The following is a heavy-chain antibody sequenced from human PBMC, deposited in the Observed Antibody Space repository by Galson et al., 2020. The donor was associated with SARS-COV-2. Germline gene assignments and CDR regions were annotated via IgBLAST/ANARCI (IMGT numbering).Heavy chain of an antibody. V-gene: IGHV1-8*01. J-gene: IGHJ3*02. D-gene: IGHD3-22*01. Sequence: ASVKVSCKASGYTFTSYDINWVRQATGQGLEWMGWMNPNSGNTGYAQKFQGRVTMTRNTSISTAYMELSSLRSEDTAVYYCARARRRPYDSSGYYDAFDIWGQGTMVTVSS. CDR1: GYTFTSYD. CDR2: MNPNSGNT. CDR3: ARARRRPYDSSGYYDAFDI.